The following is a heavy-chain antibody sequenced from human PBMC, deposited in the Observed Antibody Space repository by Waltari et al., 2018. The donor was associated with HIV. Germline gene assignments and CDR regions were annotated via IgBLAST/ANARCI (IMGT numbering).Heavy chain of an antibody. CDR2: ISGSRHFI. J-gene: IGHJ4*02. CDR3: ARGLGSHFDY. D-gene: IGHD1-26*01. V-gene: IGHV3-21*02. Sequence: EVQLVESGGGLVKPGETLRLSCAASGFTFSPYNLNWLRQAPGKGLEWVSSISGSRHFIYDADLVKGRVTISRDNAKNSLYLQMSSLRAEDTAVYYCARGLGSHFDYWGQGTLVTVSS. CDR1: GFTFSPYN.